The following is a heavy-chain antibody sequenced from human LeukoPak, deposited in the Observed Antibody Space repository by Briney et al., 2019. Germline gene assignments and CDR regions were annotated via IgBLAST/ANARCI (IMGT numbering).Heavy chain of an antibody. CDR2: IRGTGGTT. D-gene: IGHD2-21*02. CDR3: AKDLTYFDY. Sequence: GGSLRLSCAASGFTFSDYALIWVRQAPGKGLEWISAIRGTGGTTYYADSVKGRCTISRDNSRNTVYLQMNSLRAEDTAVYYCAKDLTYFDYWGQGTLVTVSS. V-gene: IGHV3-23*01. J-gene: IGHJ4*02. CDR1: GFTFSDYA.